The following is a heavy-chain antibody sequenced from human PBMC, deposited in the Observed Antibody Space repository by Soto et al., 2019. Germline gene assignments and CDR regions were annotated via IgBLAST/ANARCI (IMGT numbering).Heavy chain of an antibody. CDR2: ISYDGNNK. CDR1: GFTFSSYA. CDR3: ARGGRREMAGGGNYYYYDGMDV. D-gene: IGHD1-26*01. V-gene: IGHV3-30-3*01. J-gene: IGHJ6*02. Sequence: QVQVVESGGGVVQPGRSLRLSCAASGFTFSSYAMYWVRQAPGKGLEWVAVISYDGNNKHYADSVKGRFTISRDNHNNTTCVPMNSLRAEDTAVYYCARGGRREMAGGGNYYYYDGMDVWGQGTTVTFSS.